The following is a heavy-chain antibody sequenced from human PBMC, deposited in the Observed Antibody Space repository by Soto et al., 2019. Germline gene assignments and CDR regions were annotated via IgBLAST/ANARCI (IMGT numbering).Heavy chain of an antibody. CDR2: IHPSGST. Sequence: SETLSLTCAFFIGSLSDHYWTCVRHSPGKWLEWIGEIHPSGSTDSSASLKSRVTLSLDTSTSQFSLQVTSVTAADTGVYYCARGKSSGYKFGPRNFFYYGMDVWGPGTTGNVSS. CDR1: IGSLSDHY. D-gene: IGHD5-18*01. CDR3: ARGKSSGYKFGPRNFFYYGMDV. J-gene: IGHJ6*02. V-gene: IGHV4-34*01.